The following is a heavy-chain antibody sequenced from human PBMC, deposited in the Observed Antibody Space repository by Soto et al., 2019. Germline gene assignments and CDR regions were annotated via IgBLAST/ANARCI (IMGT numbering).Heavy chain of an antibody. CDR1: GGSISSGNYY. V-gene: IGHV4-39*01. D-gene: IGHD1-26*01. Sequence: QLQLQESGPGLVKPSETLSLTCTVSGGSISSGNYYWGWIRQPPGKGLEWIGSIYYSGTIYYNPSLKSRVTISVDTSMNKFSLKVSSVTAADTAVYYCARGSGSLSSNLHYWGQGILVTVSS. CDR2: IYYSGTI. J-gene: IGHJ4*02. CDR3: ARGSGSLSSNLHY.